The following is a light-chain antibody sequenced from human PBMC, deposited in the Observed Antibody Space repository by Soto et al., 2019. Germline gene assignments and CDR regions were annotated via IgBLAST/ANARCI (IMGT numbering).Light chain of an antibody. Sequence: ELVLTQSPGTLSLSTRERATRSCRASQSVSSSVLAWAQQKPGQAPKVISYGASSRATGIPDRFRGSGSGTDFSLTISRLEPEDFAVSCCHKSESSPWTCGRGTRVDIK. CDR2: GAS. V-gene: IGKV3-20*01. CDR3: HKSESSPWT. CDR1: QSVSSSV. J-gene: IGKJ1*01.